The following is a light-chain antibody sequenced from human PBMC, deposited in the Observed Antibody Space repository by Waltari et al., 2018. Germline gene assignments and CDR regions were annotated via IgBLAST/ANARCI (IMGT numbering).Light chain of an antibody. CDR1: SSDIGYYDL. CDR3: CSYAGTRSLVV. J-gene: IGLJ2*01. CDR2: EVT. V-gene: IGLV2-23*02. Sequence: QSALTQPASVSGSLGQSITVSCTGTSSDIGYYDLVSCYQQHPGRAPKLIVYEVTRRASGVSRRFAGSKSGNTASLTISGLHAEDEADYYCCSYAGTRSLVVFGGGTRLTVL.